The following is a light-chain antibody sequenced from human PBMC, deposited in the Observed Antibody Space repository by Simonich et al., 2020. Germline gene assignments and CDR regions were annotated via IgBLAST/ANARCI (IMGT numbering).Light chain of an antibody. CDR1: SSDVGGYNY. CDR3: CSYAGSSTVV. CDR2: GGS. V-gene: IGLV2-23*01. J-gene: IGLJ2*01. Sequence: QSALTQPASVSGSPGQSITISCTGTSSDVGGYNYVSWYQQHPGKAPKLMIYGGSKRPSGVSNRFSGSKAGNTASLTISGLQAEDEADYYCCSYAGSSTVVFGGGTKLTVL.